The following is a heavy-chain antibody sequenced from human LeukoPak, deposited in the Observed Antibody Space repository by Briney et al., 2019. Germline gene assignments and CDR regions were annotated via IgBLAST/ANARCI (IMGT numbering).Heavy chain of an antibody. D-gene: IGHD2-2*01. CDR3: ARAVPAAMHPFDY. CDR2: FDPEDGET. CDR1: GYTLTELS. J-gene: IGHJ4*02. V-gene: IGHV1-24*01. Sequence: ASVKVSCKVSGYTLTELSMHWVRQAPGKGLEWMGGFDPEDGETIYAQKFQGRVTMTRNTSISTAYMELSSLRFEDTAVYYCARAVPAAMHPFDYWGQGTLVTVSS.